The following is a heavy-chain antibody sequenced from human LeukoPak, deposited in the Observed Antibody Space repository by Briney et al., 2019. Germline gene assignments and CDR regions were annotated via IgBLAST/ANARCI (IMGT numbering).Heavy chain of an antibody. D-gene: IGHD3-22*01. CDR3: ARSDSSGYYYEGGHDAFDI. Sequence: SETLSLTCTVSGGFISSYYWSWIRQPAGKGLEWIGRIYTSGSTNYNPSLKSRVTMSVDTSKNQFSLKLSSVTAADTAVYYCARSDSSGYYYEGGHDAFDIWGQGTMVTVS. CDR1: GGFISSYY. J-gene: IGHJ3*02. CDR2: IYTSGST. V-gene: IGHV4-4*07.